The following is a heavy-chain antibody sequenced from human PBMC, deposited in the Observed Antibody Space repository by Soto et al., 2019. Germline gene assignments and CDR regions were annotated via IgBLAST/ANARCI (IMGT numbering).Heavy chain of an antibody. V-gene: IGHV3-53*01. Sequence: EVQLVESGGGLIQPGGSLRLSCAVSGFTVSNNYMSWVRQPPGKGLEWVSIIYSGGNTYYADAVKGRFTISRDNSKNTLYLQMHSSGAEDTAVFSCAGPTGDPGGGGYYFDYWGQGTLVTVSS. D-gene: IGHD7-27*01. J-gene: IGHJ4*02. CDR3: AGPTGDPGGGGYYFDY. CDR2: IYSGGNT. CDR1: GFTVSNNY.